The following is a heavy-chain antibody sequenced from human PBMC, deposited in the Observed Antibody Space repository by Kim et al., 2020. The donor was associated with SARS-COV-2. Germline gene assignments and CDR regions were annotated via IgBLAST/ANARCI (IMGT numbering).Heavy chain of an antibody. D-gene: IGHD2-15*01. Sequence: GGSLRLSCAASGFTFRHYAMHWVRQAPGKGLEWVSAISGNSGSICYASSVKGRFTISSDHAKNSLHLLMNRLSAQATALFYCATAIAALVAFYYYYGMD. V-gene: IGHV3-9*01. CDR1: GFTFRHYA. CDR2: ISGNSGSI. CDR3: ATAIAALVAFYYYYGMD. J-gene: IGHJ6*01.